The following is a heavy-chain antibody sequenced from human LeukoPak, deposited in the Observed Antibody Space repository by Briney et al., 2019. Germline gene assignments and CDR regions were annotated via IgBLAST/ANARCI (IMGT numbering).Heavy chain of an antibody. V-gene: IGHV3-33*01. Sequence: PGGSLRLSCAASGFTFSSYGMPWVRQAPGKGLEWVAVIWYDGSNKYYADSVKGRFTISRDNSKNTLYLQMNSLRAEDTAVYYCARDSGYCSSTSCYTGRFDPWGQGTLVTVSS. D-gene: IGHD2-2*02. CDR2: IWYDGSNK. J-gene: IGHJ5*02. CDR1: GFTFSSYG. CDR3: ARDSGYCSSTSCYTGRFDP.